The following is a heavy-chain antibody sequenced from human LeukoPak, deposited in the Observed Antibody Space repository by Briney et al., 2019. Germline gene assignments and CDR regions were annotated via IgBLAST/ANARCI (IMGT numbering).Heavy chain of an antibody. V-gene: IGHV4-30-2*01. D-gene: IGHD2-21*01. CDR1: GDSMSSSRFS. CDR2: SYHGGST. Sequence: SETLSLTCDVSGDSMSSSRFSWSWLRQPPGKGLEWIGYSYHGGSTHYNPSLEGRVTIAVDRSKKQFSLSVNSVTAADTAEYYCARMVVDITRWFDPWGPGTLVTVSS. CDR3: ARMVVDITRWFDP. J-gene: IGHJ5*02.